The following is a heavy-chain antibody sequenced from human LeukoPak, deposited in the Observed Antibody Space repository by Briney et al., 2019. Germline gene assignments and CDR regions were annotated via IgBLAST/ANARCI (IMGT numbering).Heavy chain of an antibody. V-gene: IGHV1-24*01. D-gene: IGHD5-12*01. CDR2: FDPEGGET. Sequence: ASVKVSCKVSGYTLTELSMHWVRQAPGKGLEWMGGFDPEGGETIYAQKFQGRVTMTEDTSTDTAYMELSSLRSEDTAVYYCATDQVAPNLDDYWGQGTLVTVSS. CDR3: ATDQVAPNLDDY. CDR1: GYTLTELS. J-gene: IGHJ4*02.